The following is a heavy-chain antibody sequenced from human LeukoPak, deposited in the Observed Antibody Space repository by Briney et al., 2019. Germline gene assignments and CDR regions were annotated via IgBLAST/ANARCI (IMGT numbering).Heavy chain of an antibody. Sequence: SETLSLTCTVSGYSISSGYYWGWIRQPPGKGLEWIGSIYHSGSTYYNPSLKSRVTISVDTSKNQFSLRLSSVTAADTAVYYCAREYHCTNGVCFPRGYYYYYYYMDVWGKGTTVTVSS. J-gene: IGHJ6*03. D-gene: IGHD2-8*01. CDR3: AREYHCTNGVCFPRGYYYYYYYMDV. CDR2: IYHSGST. V-gene: IGHV4-38-2*02. CDR1: GYSISSGYY.